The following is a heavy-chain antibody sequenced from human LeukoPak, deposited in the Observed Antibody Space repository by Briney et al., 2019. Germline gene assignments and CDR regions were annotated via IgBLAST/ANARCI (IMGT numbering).Heavy chain of an antibody. Sequence: PSETLSLTCAVYGGSFSSYYWSWIRQSPGKGLEWIGYIYDSGSTNYNPSLKSRVSISVDTSENQFSLKLSSVIAADTAVYYCARGGARGYSYGGLDYWGQGTLVTVSS. J-gene: IGHJ4*02. D-gene: IGHD5-18*01. V-gene: IGHV4-59*01. CDR3: ARGGARGYSYGGLDY. CDR2: IYDSGST. CDR1: GGSFSSYY.